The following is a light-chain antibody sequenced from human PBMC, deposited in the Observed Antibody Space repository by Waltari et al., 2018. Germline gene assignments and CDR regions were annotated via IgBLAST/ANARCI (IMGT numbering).Light chain of an antibody. CDR1: SSNVGGYTL. V-gene: IGLV2-23*02. J-gene: IGLJ2*01. CDR2: DVN. CDR3: CSYAGDSTLI. Sequence: QSALTQPASVSGSPGQSIPISCTGTSSNVGGYTLFSWYQQPPGKAPQLIIYDVNKRPSGISHRFSGSKSGNTASLTIYGLQADDESDYYCCSYAGDSTLIFGGGTKLTVL.